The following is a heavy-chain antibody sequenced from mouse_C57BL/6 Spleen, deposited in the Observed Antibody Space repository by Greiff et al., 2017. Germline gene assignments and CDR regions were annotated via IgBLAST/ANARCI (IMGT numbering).Heavy chain of an antibody. Sequence: EVHLVESGGDLVKPGGSLKLSCAASGFTFSSYGMSWVRQTPDKRLEWVATISSGGSYTYYPDSVKGRFTISRDNAKNTLYLQMSSLKSEDTAMYYCARQTTVVPHFDYWGQGTTLTVSS. CDR2: ISSGGSYT. CDR1: GFTFSSYG. J-gene: IGHJ2*01. D-gene: IGHD1-1*01. V-gene: IGHV5-6*01. CDR3: ARQTTVVPHFDY.